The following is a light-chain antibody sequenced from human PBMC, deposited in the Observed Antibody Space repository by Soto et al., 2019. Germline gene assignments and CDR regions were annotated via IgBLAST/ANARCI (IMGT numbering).Light chain of an antibody. CDR2: DVS. Sequence: QSALTQPASVSGSPGQSITISCTGTSSDIGDYNYVSWYQQHPGKAPKLMIYDVSNRPSGVSTRFSGSKSGNTASLTISGLQAEDEADYYCSSYTRSSTLGVLFGGGTKLTVL. V-gene: IGLV2-14*01. CDR1: SSDIGDYNY. J-gene: IGLJ2*01. CDR3: SSYTRSSTLGVL.